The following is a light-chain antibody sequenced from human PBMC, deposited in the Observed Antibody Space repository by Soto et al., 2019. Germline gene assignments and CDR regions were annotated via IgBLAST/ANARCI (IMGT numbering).Light chain of an antibody. Sequence: DIQMTQSPSTLSASVGDRVTITCRASQSISSWLAWYQQKPGKAPKLLIYDASSLESGVPSRFSGSGSGTEFTLTISSLQPDDFATYYCQQYNSRGTFGQGTKVELK. J-gene: IGKJ1*01. CDR2: DAS. V-gene: IGKV1-5*01. CDR1: QSISSW. CDR3: QQYNSRGT.